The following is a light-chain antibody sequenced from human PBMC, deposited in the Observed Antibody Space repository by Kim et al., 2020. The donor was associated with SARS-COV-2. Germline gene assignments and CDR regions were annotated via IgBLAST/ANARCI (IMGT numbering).Light chain of an antibody. CDR3: QSYDNSLSAYV. CDR2: GNT. J-gene: IGLJ1*01. Sequence: VTISCPGTRSNIGARSDVHGYQQFPGTAPKLLIYGNTNRPSGVPDRFSGSKSGTSASLAITGLQAEDEADYYCQSYDNSLSAYVFGTGTKVTVL. V-gene: IGLV1-40*01. CDR1: RSNIGARSD.